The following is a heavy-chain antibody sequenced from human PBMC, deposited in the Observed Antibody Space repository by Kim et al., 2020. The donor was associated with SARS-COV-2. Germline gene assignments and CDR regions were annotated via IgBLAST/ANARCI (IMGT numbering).Heavy chain of an antibody. J-gene: IGHJ4*02. Sequence: SETLSLTCAVYGGSFSGYYWSWIRQPPGKGLEWIGEINHSGSTNYNPSLKSRVTISVDTSKNQFSLKLSSVTAADTAVYYCARGSSIAAAATPFDYWGQGTLVTVSS. V-gene: IGHV4-34*01. D-gene: IGHD6-13*01. CDR1: GGSFSGYY. CDR2: INHSGST. CDR3: ARGSSIAAAATPFDY.